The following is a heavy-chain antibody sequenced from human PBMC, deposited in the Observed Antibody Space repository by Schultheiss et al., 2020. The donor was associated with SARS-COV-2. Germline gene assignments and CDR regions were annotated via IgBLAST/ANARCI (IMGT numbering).Heavy chain of an antibody. CDR3: AKEVNHYYYFAMDV. V-gene: IGHV3-23*01. Sequence: GESLKISCAASGFTFSDAWMNWVRQAPGKGLEWVSAISGSGGSTYYADSVKGRFTISRDNAKNSLYLQMNSLRVEDTAIYYCAKEVNHYYYFAMDVWGQGTTVTVSS. CDR1: GFTFSDAW. J-gene: IGHJ6*02. CDR2: ISGSGGST.